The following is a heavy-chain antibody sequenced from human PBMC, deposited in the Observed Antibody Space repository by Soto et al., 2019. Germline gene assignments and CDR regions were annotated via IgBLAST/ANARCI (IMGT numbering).Heavy chain of an antibody. CDR2: IQSGGTT. D-gene: IGHD2-15*01. J-gene: IGHJ6*04. CDR3: ARDDVLSDRSRCYGIRLHV. CDR1: GFTVSSKY. V-gene: IGHV3-66*01. Sequence: EVQLVESGGGLVQPGGSLRLSCAASGFTVSSKYMTWVRQAPGKGLEWVSLIQSGGTTYYADSVKGRFTISRDTSENTLHRQMDSLRVEDTAVYYCARDDVLSDRSRCYGIRLHVWRKETKITVSS.